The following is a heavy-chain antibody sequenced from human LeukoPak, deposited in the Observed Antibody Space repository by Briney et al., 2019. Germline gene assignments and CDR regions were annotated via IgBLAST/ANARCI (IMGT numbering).Heavy chain of an antibody. J-gene: IGHJ4*02. V-gene: IGHV3-7*01. CDR1: GFTFSSYW. CDR3: AREGYSPRDGYNFNFDY. Sequence: PGGSLRLSCEASGFTFSSYWMSWVRQAPGKGLEWVANIKQDGSEKYYVDSVKGRFTISRDNAKNSLYLQMNSLRAEDTAVYYCAREGYSPRDGYNFNFDYWGQGTLVTVSS. D-gene: IGHD5-24*01. CDR2: IKQDGSEK.